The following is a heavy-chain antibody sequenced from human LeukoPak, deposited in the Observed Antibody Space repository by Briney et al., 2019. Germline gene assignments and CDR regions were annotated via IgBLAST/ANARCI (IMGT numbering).Heavy chain of an antibody. CDR1: GFTFSVYE. CDR2: ISNSGYTI. D-gene: IGHD6-19*01. Sequence: GGSLRLSCAASGFTFSVYEINWVRQAPGKGLEWVSYISNSGYTIYYADSVKGRFTISRDNAKNSLYLQMNSLRAEDTALYYCSNGRTSSGTLQHDYWGQGTLVTVSS. J-gene: IGHJ4*02. V-gene: IGHV3-48*03. CDR3: SNGRTSSGTLQHDY.